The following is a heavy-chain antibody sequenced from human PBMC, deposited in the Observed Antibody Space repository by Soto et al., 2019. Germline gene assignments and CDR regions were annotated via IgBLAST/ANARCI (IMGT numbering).Heavy chain of an antibody. Sequence: QITLKESGPTLVKPTQTLTLTCTFSGFSLSTGGMGVGWIRQPPGKALEWLALIYWDGDKRYSPSMRSRLTIAKDTYKNQVVLTMTNMDPVDTARYYCVHSRCGGDCLQSYSSHYYYAMDIWGQGTAVSVSS. J-gene: IGHJ6*02. D-gene: IGHD2-21*02. CDR2: IYWDGDK. CDR1: GFSLSTGGMG. CDR3: VHSRCGGDCLQSYSSHYYYAMDI. V-gene: IGHV2-5*02.